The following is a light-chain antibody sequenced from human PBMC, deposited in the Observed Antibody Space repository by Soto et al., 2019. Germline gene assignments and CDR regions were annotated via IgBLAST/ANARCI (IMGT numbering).Light chain of an antibody. V-gene: IGLV2-14*01. CDR1: SGDIGSYNR. CDR3: SSYTNINTRACV. J-gene: IGLJ1*01. Sequence: QSALTQPPSVSGSPGQSITISCTGTSGDIGSYNRVSWYQHHPGKAPKLIIYEVTDRPSGVSNRFSGSKSGNTASLTISGLQAEDEAEYYCSSYTNINTRACVFGTGTKLTVL. CDR2: EVT.